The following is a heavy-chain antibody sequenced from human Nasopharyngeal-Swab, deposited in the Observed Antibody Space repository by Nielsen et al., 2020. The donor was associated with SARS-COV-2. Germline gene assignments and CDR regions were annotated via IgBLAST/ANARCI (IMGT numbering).Heavy chain of an antibody. CDR2: IYYGGST. J-gene: IGHJ6*02. Sequence: SETLSLTCTVSGGSISSGGYYWSWIRQHPGKGLEWIGYIYYGGSTYYNPSLKSRVTISVDTSKNQFSLKLSSVTAADTAVYYCARDRRAQSGRGFGEPWNYYGMDVWGQGTTVTVSS. V-gene: IGHV4-31*03. CDR1: GGSISSGGYY. CDR3: ARDRRAQSGRGFGEPWNYYGMDV. D-gene: IGHD3-10*01.